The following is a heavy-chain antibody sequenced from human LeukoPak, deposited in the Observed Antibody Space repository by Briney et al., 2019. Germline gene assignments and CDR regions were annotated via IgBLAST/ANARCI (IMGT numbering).Heavy chain of an antibody. V-gene: IGHV5-51*01. CDR2: VYPGDSDV. D-gene: IGHD1-26*01. CDR1: GYTFTSYW. Sequence: GESLKISCQGSGYTFTSYWIGWVRQMPGKGLEWKGIVYPGDSDVRYSPSFQGQVTISADKSISTAYLQWSSLKASDTAMYYCAIQWGSGGYDYWGKGTLVTVSS. CDR3: AIQWGSGGYDY. J-gene: IGHJ4*02.